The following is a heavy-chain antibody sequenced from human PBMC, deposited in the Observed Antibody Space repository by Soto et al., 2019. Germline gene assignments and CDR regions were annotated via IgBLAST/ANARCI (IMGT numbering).Heavy chain of an antibody. J-gene: IGHJ6*02. CDR3: ARRYYGSGNPYGTDV. V-gene: IGHV4-39*01. CDR2: IYYSGST. Sequence: SETLSLTCTVSGGSISSSSYYWGWIRQPPGKGLEWIGSIYYSGSTYYNPSLKSRVTISVDTSKNQFSLKLSSVTAADTAVYYCARRYYGSGNPYGTDVWGQGTTVTVSS. CDR1: GGSISSSSYY. D-gene: IGHD3-10*01.